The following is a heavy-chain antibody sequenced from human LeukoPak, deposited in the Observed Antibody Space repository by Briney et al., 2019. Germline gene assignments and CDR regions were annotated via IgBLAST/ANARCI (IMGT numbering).Heavy chain of an antibody. CDR2: INPKSGGT. D-gene: IGHD3-22*01. CDR3: ARGSTARYYYDSSGYYRGAVDY. V-gene: IGHV1-2*02. Sequence: GASVKVSCKASGYSFTGHYMHWVRQAPGQGLEWMGWINPKSGGTNYAQKFQGRVTMTRDTSISTAYMELSRLRSDDTAVYYCARGSTARYYYDSSGYYRGAVDYWGQGTLVTISS. J-gene: IGHJ4*02. CDR1: GYSFTGHY.